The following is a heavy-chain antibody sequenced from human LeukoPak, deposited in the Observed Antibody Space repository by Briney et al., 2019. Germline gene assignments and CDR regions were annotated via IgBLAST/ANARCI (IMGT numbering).Heavy chain of an antibody. J-gene: IGHJ4*02. CDR1: GFTFSSYA. CDR2: ISGSGGST. D-gene: IGHD3-22*01. Sequence: SGGSLRLSCAASGFTFSSYAMSWVRQAPGKGLEWVSAISGSGGSTYYADSVKGRFTISRDNSKNTLYLQMNSLRAGDTAVYYCAKTTMIVVVITNFDYWGQGTLVTVSS. V-gene: IGHV3-23*01. CDR3: AKTTMIVVVITNFDY.